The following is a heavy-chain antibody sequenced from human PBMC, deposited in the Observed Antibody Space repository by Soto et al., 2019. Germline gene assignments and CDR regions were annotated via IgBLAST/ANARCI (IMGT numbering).Heavy chain of an antibody. Sequence: ASVKVSCKASGYTFNNYDIHWVRQAPGHGLEWMGWMNPNSGNTGYAQNFRGRVTMTQNTAIGTAYMELSSLRSDDTATYYCTRAYGAETFDFWGQGTRVTVSS. J-gene: IGHJ5*01. D-gene: IGHD3-10*01. CDR3: TRAYGAETFDF. V-gene: IGHV1-8*02. CDR2: MNPNSGNT. CDR1: GYTFNNYD.